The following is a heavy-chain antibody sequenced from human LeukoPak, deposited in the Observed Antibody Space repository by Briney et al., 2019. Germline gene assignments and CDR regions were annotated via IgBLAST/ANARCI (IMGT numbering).Heavy chain of an antibody. CDR2: IYTGDSDT. D-gene: IGHD6-6*01. CDR3: ARPRGARACSSEYGY. V-gene: IGHV5-51*01. CDR1: GYTFSSYW. Sequence: PGESLKISCKGSGYTFSSYWIGWVRQMTGKGLEWMGSIYTGDSDTRYSPSLQGQVNISVGKSIRTAYLQWSSLKASDPPLYYCARPRGARACSSEYGYLGQGALVTVSS. J-gene: IGHJ4*02.